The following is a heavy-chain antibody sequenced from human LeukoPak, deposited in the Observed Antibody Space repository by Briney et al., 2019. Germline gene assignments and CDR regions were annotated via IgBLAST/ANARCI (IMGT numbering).Heavy chain of an antibody. D-gene: IGHD5-12*01. CDR2: ISSSSSYI. V-gene: IGHV3-21*01. J-gene: IGHJ4*02. CDR1: GFTFSSYS. Sequence: GGSLRLSCAASGFTFSSYSMNWVRQAPGKGLEWVSSISSSSSYIYYADSVKGRFTISRDNAKSSLYLQMNSLRAEDTAVYYCARVSGYDGYFDYWGQGTLVTVSS. CDR3: ARVSGYDGYFDY.